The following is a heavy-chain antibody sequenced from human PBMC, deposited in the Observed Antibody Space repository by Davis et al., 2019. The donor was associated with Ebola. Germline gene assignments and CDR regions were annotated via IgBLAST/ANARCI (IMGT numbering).Heavy chain of an antibody. CDR3: ARDSVGALDV. V-gene: IGHV4-59*01. CDR1: AGSITGYS. CDR2: ITYTGYT. J-gene: IGHJ3*01. Sequence: MPSETLSLTCTVSAGSITGYSWNWIRQSPGKGLEWIGFITYTGYTTYNPSLKSRVSMSVDPSGNHFSLDLKSVTAADTAVYYRARDSVGALDVWGHGTMVTVS.